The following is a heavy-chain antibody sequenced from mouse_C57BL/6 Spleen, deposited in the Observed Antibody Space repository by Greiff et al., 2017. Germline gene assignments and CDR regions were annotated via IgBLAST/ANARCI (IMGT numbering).Heavy chain of an antibody. Sequence: QVQLKESGAELMKPGASVKLSCKATGYSFTSYWIEWVKQRPGHGLEWIGEILPGSGSTNYNEKFKGKATVTADASSNTADMQLSSLTSEDSAIYYCARLAYYCDYWGQGTTLTVSS. CDR2: ILPGSGST. CDR3: ARLAYYCDY. V-gene: IGHV1-9*01. CDR1: GYSFTSYW. J-gene: IGHJ2*01.